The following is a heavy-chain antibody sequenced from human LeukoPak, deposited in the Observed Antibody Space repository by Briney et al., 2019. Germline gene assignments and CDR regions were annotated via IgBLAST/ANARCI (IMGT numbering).Heavy chain of an antibody. V-gene: IGHV1-69*13. Sequence: ASVKVSCTASGYTFTSYAMNWVRQAPGQGLEWMGGIIPIFGTANYAQKFQGRVTITADESTSTAYMELSSLRSEDTAVYYCARGWELQGPGDYWGQGTLVTVSS. CDR3: ARGWELQGPGDY. CDR2: IIPIFGTA. CDR1: GYTFTSYA. J-gene: IGHJ4*02. D-gene: IGHD1-26*01.